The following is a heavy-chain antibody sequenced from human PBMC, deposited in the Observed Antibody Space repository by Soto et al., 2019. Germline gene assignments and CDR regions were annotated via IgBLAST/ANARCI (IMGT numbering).Heavy chain of an antibody. CDR2: ITSSSDTI. CDR3: ARVVVVIPPGYYYAMDV. V-gene: IGHV3-48*02. D-gene: IGHD3-22*01. CDR1: GFTFSSFH. J-gene: IGHJ6*02. Sequence: GESLKISCAASGFTFSSFHVNWVRQAPGRGLEWVAYITSSSDTIYYSDSVKGRFTISRDNGKNSLFLQMNSLRDEDTAVYYCARVVVVIPPGYYYAMDVWGQGTTVTVSS.